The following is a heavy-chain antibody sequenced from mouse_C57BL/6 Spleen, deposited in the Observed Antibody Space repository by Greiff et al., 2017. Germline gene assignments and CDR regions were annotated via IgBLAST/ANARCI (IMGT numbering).Heavy chain of an antibody. V-gene: IGHV3-6*01. CDR1: GYSITSGYY. Sequence: DVKLQESGPGLVKPSQSLSLTCSVTGYSITSGYYWNWIRQFPGNKLEWMGYISYDGSNNYNPSLKNRISITRDTSKNQFFLKLNSVTTEDTATYYCAREGGYYFDYWGQGTTLTVSS. J-gene: IGHJ2*01. CDR3: AREGGYYFDY. CDR2: ISYDGSN.